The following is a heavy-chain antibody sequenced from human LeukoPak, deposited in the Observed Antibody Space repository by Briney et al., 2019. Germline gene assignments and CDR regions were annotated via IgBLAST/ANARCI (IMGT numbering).Heavy chain of an antibody. D-gene: IGHD1-26*01. CDR2: IYPGDSDV. V-gene: IGHV5-51*01. Sequence: RGESLKISCKGSGYNFPTYWIGWVRQVPGRGLEWLGIIYPGDSDVRYSPSFQGQVTISADKSINTAYLQWDSLRASDTAMYYCARHDSATTTASDWGQGSLITVSS. CDR3: ARHDSATTTASD. CDR1: GYNFPTYW. J-gene: IGHJ4*02.